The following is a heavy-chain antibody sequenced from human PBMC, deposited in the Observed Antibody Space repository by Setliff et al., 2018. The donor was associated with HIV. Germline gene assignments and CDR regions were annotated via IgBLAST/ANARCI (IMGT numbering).Heavy chain of an antibody. CDR2: VFYSGST. D-gene: IGHD6-13*01. CDR3: ARGARAAAGFGAILYYYYYMDV. J-gene: IGHJ6*03. V-gene: IGHV4-59*01. Sequence: SETLSLTCAVYGGSFSDYYWSWIRQPPGKGLEWIGCVFYSGSTNYNPSLKSRVTISVDTSKNQFSLKLSSVTAADTAVYYCARGARAAAGFGAILYYYYYMDVWGKGTTVTVSS. CDR1: GGSFSDYY.